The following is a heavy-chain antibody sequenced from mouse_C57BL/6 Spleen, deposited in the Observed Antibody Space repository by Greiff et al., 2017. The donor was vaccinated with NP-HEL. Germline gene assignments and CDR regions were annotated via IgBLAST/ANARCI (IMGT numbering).Heavy chain of an antibody. CDR3: ARGYYGSSPLEY. Sequence: VQLQQPGAELVRPGTSVKLSCKASGYTFTSYWMHWVKQRPGQGLEWIGVIDPSDSYTNYNQKFKGKATLTVDTSSSTAYMQLSSLTSEDSAVYYCARGYYGSSPLEYWGKGTTLTVSS. V-gene: IGHV1-59*01. J-gene: IGHJ2*01. CDR1: GYTFTSYW. CDR2: IDPSDSYT. D-gene: IGHD1-1*01.